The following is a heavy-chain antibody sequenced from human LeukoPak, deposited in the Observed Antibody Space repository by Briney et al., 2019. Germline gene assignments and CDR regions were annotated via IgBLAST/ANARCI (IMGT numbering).Heavy chain of an antibody. J-gene: IGHJ4*02. D-gene: IGHD3-10*01. CDR3: AGRDYYGSSSYNFDY. CDR2: IYYSGST. V-gene: IGHV4-39*07. CDR1: GGSISSSSYY. Sequence: SETLSLTCTVSGGSISSSSYYWGWIRQPPGKGLEWIGSIYYSGSTYYNPSLKSRVTISVDTSKNQFSLNLSSVTAADTAVYYCAGRDYYGSSSYNFDYWGQGALVTVSS.